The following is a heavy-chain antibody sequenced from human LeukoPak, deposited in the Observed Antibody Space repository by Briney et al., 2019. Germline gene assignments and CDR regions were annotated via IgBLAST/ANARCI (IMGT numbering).Heavy chain of an antibody. CDR1: GYTFTGYY. J-gene: IGHJ3*02. D-gene: IGHD3-10*01. V-gene: IGHV1-2*02. CDR2: INPNSGGT. CDR3: ARDREINYGSGVFDI. Sequence: ASVTVSCKASGYTFTGYYMHWVRQAPGQGLEWKGWINPNSGGTNYAQKFQGRVTITRDPSISTAYMELSRLRSDDTAVYYCARDREINYGSGVFDIWGQGTMVTVSS.